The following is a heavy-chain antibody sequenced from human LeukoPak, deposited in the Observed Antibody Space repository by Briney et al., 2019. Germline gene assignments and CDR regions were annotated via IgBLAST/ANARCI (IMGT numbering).Heavy chain of an antibody. D-gene: IGHD4/OR15-4a*01. CDR3: ARHVTGASLGY. J-gene: IGHJ4*02. V-gene: IGHV4-59*08. Sequence: SETLSLTCTVSGGSISSYYWSWIRQPPGKGLEWIGYIYYSGSTNYNPSLKSRVTISVDTSKNQFSLKLSSVTAADTAVYYCARHVTGASLGYWGQGTLVTVSS. CDR1: GGSISSYY. CDR2: IYYSGST.